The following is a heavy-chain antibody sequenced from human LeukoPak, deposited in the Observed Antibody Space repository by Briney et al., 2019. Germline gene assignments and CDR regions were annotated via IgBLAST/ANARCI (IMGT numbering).Heavy chain of an antibody. V-gene: IGHV3-21*01. CDR1: QFTFSDFP. CDR2: IGASDGST. Sequence: PGGSLRLSCAASQFTFSDFPMYWVRQAPGKGLEWVSAIGASDGSTYYTDSLKGRFTISRDNAKNSLYLQMNSLRAEGTAVYYCARRYDIFDYWGQGTLVTVSS. J-gene: IGHJ4*02. CDR3: ARRYDIFDY. D-gene: IGHD3-9*01.